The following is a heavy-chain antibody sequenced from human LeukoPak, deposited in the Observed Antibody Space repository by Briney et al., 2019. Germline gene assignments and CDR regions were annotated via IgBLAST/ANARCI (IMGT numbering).Heavy chain of an antibody. D-gene: IGHD6-13*01. CDR3: AKDPTAQQQRDLSFDY. CDR2: ISWNSGSI. J-gene: IGHJ4*02. V-gene: IGHV3-9*01. Sequence: PGGSLRLSCAASGFTFDDYAMHWVRQAPGKGLEWVSGISWNSGSIGYADSVKGRFTISRDSAKNSLYLQMNSLRAEDTALYYCAKDPTAQQQRDLSFDYWGQGTLVTVSS. CDR1: GFTFDDYA.